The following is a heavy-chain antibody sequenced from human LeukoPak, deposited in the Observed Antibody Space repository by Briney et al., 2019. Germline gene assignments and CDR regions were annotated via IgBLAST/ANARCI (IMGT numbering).Heavy chain of an antibody. V-gene: IGHV3-21*05. J-gene: IGHJ6*04. D-gene: IGHD3-10*01. Sequence: GRSLRLSCAASGFTFSSYAMSWVRQAPGKGLEWVSYISSSSSYTNYADSVKGRFTISRDNAKNSLYLQMNSLRAEDTAVYYCARYYGSGSYYLYYYYGMDVWGKGTTVTVSS. CDR1: GFTFSSYA. CDR3: ARYYGSGSYYLYYYYGMDV. CDR2: ISSSSSYT.